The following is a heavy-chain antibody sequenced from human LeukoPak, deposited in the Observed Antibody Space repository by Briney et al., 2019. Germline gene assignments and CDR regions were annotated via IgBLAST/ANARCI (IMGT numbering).Heavy chain of an antibody. D-gene: IGHD2-2*01. Sequence: SPGGSLRLSCAASGITFSNAWMSWVRQAPGKGLEWVGRIKSKTDGGTTDYAAPVKGRFTISRDDSKNTLYLQMNSLKTEDTAVYYCTTEPVPNMDAFDIWGQGTMVTVSS. J-gene: IGHJ3*02. CDR2: IKSKTDGGTT. CDR3: TTEPVPNMDAFDI. CDR1: GITFSNAW. V-gene: IGHV3-15*01.